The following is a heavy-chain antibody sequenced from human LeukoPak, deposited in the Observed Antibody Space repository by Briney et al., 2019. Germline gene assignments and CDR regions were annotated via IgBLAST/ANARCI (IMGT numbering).Heavy chain of an antibody. V-gene: IGHV4-39*01. CDR3: AGYSSGWSSGGGY. D-gene: IGHD6-19*01. J-gene: IGHJ4*02. CDR1: GGSISSLTYY. Sequence: SETLSLTCTVSGGSISSLTYYWGWIRQPPGKGLEWIASIYYSGTTYYSPSLKSRVTISVNRSNNQFSLRLSSVTAADTAVYFCAGYSSGWSSGGGYWGQGTLVSVSS. CDR2: IYYSGTT.